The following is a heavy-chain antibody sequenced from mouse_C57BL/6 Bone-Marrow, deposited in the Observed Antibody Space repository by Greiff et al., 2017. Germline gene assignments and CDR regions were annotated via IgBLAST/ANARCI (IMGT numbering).Heavy chain of an antibody. CDR2: ISNGGGST. CDR1: GFTFSDYY. CDR3: AREDYYGSSLRFAY. D-gene: IGHD1-1*01. J-gene: IGHJ3*01. V-gene: IGHV5-12*01. Sequence: GQGVESGGGLVQPGGSLKLSCAASGFTFSDYYMYWVRQTPEKRLEWVAYISNGGGSTYYPDTVKGRFTISRDNAKNTLYRQMSRLKSEDTAMYYCAREDYYGSSLRFAYWGQGTLVTVSA.